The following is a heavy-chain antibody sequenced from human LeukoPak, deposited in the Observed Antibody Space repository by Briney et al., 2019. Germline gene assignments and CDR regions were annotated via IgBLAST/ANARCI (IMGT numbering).Heavy chain of an antibody. CDR1: GFTVNSNY. V-gene: IGHV3-66*01. CDR3: ARMSSNYYDSSGYSPGVY. D-gene: IGHD3-22*01. CDR2: IYSGGST. Sequence: GGSLRLSCAASGFTVNSNYMSWVRQAPGKGLEWVSVIYSGGSTYYADSVKGRFTISRDNSKNTLYLQMNSLRAEDTAVYYCARMSSNYYDSSGYSPGVYWGQGTLVTVSS. J-gene: IGHJ4*02.